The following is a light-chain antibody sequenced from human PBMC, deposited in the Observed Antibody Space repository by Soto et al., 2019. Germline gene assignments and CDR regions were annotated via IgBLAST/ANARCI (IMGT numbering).Light chain of an antibody. V-gene: IGKV1-12*01. CDR2: AAS. CDR1: QDICTW. CDR3: QQANSFPIT. Sequence: DIQMTQSPSSVSASVGDRVTITCRASQDICTWLAWYQQKPGKAPKLLIYAASSLQSGVPSRFSGSGSGTEFTLTISSLQPEDFATYYCQQANSFPITFGQGTRLEIK. J-gene: IGKJ5*01.